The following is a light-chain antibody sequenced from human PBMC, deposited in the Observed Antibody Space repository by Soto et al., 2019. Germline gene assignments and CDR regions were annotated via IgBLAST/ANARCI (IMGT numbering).Light chain of an antibody. V-gene: IGKV4-1*01. CDR2: WAS. J-gene: IGKJ2*01. CDR3: QQYYSTPKT. CDR1: QTVLLSSNNKNY. Sequence: DIVMTQSPDSLAVPLGGRATINCKSSQTVLLSSNNKNYLGWYQQKPGQAPKLLIYWASTRESGVPDRFSGSGSGTDFTLTISSLQAEDVAVYYCQQYYSTPKTFGQGTKLEIK.